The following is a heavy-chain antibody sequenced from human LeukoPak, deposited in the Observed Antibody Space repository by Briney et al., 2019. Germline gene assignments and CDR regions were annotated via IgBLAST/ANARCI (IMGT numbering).Heavy chain of an antibody. V-gene: IGHV1-18*01. D-gene: IGHD5-12*01. CDR1: GYSFSSYG. CDR2: ITAGNGNT. CDR3: ARGRSTGYPYYFEY. Sequence: ASVKVSCKASGYSFSSYGIGWVRHAPRHGLEWMGWITAGNGNTNNAQKVQGRVTMTTDTSTGTAYMELRSLRSDDTAVYYCARGRSTGYPYYFEYWGQGTLVTVSS. J-gene: IGHJ4*02.